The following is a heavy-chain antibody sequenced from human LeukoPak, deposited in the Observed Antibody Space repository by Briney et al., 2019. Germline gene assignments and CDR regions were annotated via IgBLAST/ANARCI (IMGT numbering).Heavy chain of an antibody. CDR2: ISSSSSYI. CDR3: ARDDNWGFDY. V-gene: IGHV3-21*01. Sequence: GGSLRLSCAASGFTFSSYAMSWVRQAPGKGLEWVSSISSSSSYIYYADSVKGRFTISRDNAKNSLYLQMNSLRAEDTAFYYCARDDNWGFDYWGQGALVTVSS. J-gene: IGHJ4*02. CDR1: GFTFSSYA. D-gene: IGHD7-27*01.